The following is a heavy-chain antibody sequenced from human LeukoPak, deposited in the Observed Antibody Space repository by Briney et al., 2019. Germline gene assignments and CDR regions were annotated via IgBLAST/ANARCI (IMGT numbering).Heavy chain of an antibody. D-gene: IGHD2-15*01. J-gene: IGHJ1*01. CDR3: AKFCSGGSCYSYFQH. CDR1: GFTFSSYA. Sequence: GGSLRLSCAASGFTFSSYAMSWVRQAPGKGLEWVSAISGSGGSTYYADSVKGRFTISRDNSKNTLYLQMNSLRAEDPAVYYCAKFCSGGSCYSYFQHWGQGTLVTVSS. CDR2: ISGSGGST. V-gene: IGHV3-23*01.